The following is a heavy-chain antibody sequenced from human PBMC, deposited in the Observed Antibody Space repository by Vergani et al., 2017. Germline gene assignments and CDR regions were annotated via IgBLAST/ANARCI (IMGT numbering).Heavy chain of an antibody. CDR3: ARDLIPNDTSGRSAY. J-gene: IGHJ4*02. V-gene: IGHV1-18*01. CDR2: ISAYNGNT. D-gene: IGHD3-22*01. CDR1: GYTFSTYG. Sequence: QVQLVQSGAEVKKPGASVKVSCKASGYTFSTYGISWVRQAPGQGLEWMGWISAYNGNTNYPEKFQGRLTMTTDTSTRTAYMELRSLRSDDTAVYYCARDLIPNDTSGRSAYWGQGTLVSVSS.